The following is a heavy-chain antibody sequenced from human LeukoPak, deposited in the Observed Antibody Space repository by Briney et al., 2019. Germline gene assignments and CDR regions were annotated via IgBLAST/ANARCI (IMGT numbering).Heavy chain of an antibody. J-gene: IGHJ4*02. CDR1: GYTFTTHY. CDR2: INPSGGGT. V-gene: IGHV1-46*01. D-gene: IGHD4-17*01. Sequence: GASVKVSFKASGYTFTTHYMHWVRQAPGQGLEWMGIINPSGGGTNYAQEFQGRVTMTRDTSTSTVYMDLNNLRSDDTAVYYCARGNPTNYGAYLYYFDYWGQGTLVTVSS. CDR3: ARGNPTNYGAYLYYFDY.